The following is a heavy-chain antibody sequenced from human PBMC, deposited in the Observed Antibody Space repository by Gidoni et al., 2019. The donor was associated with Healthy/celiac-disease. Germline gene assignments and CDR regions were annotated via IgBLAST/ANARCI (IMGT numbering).Heavy chain of an antibody. J-gene: IGHJ4*02. CDR3: ALGDYDYVWGSYRSYYFDY. CDR2: IIPIFGPA. V-gene: IGHV1-69*06. Sequence: QVQRVQSGAEVKKPGSSGKVSCKASGGTFSSYASSWVRQAPGQGLEWMGGIIPIFGPANYAQKFQGRVTITADKSTSTAYMELSSLRSEDTAVYYCALGDYDYVWGSYRSYYFDYWGQGTLVTVSS. CDR1: GGTFSSYA. D-gene: IGHD3-16*02.